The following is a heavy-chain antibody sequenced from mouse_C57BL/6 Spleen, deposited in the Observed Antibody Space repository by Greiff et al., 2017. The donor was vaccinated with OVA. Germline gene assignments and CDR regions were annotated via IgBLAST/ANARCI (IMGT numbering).Heavy chain of an antibody. D-gene: IGHD2-14*01. CDR2: IYPGSGNT. CDR1: GYTFTDYY. CDR3: ARESVRYWYFDV. Sequence: QVQLQQSGAELVRPGASVKLSCKASGYTFTDYYINWVKQRPGQGLEWIARIYPGSGNTYYNEKFKGKATLTAEKSSSTAYMQLSSLTSEDSAVYFCARESVRYWYFDVWGTGTTVTVSS. J-gene: IGHJ1*03. V-gene: IGHV1-76*01.